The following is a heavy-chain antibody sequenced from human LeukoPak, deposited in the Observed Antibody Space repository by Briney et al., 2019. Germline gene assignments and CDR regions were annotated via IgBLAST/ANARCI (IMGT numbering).Heavy chain of an antibody. Sequence: GGSLRLSCAASGFTFSSYWMSWVRQAPGKGLEWVANIKQDGSEKYYVDSVKGRFTISRDNAKNSLYLQMNSLRAEDTAVYYCARDRAPPRGYFDYWGQGTLVTVSS. CDR3: ARDRAPPRGYFDY. J-gene: IGHJ4*02. CDR2: IKQDGSEK. V-gene: IGHV3-7*03. D-gene: IGHD3-10*01. CDR1: GFTFSSYW.